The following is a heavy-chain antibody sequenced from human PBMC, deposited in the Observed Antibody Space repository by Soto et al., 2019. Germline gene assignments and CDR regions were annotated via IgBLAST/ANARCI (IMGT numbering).Heavy chain of an antibody. CDR1: GFTFSGHC. J-gene: IGHJ4*02. CDR2: TRNKANSNTT. CDR3: VPGPGGYSSGLYTPPPVGY. V-gene: IGHV3-72*01. Sequence: GGSLRLSCTVSGFTFSGHCMYWVRQAPGEGMEGVGRTRNKANSNTTENAASVKGRFTISREDYKNSLYMQMNSPKTEHTAVYYCVPGPGGYSSGLYTPPPVGYWGQGTLVTVSS. D-gene: IGHD6-19*01.